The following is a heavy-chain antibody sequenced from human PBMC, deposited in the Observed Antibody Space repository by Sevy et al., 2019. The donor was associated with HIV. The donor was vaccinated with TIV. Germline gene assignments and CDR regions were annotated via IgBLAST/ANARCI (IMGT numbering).Heavy chain of an antibody. Sequence: SETLSLTCTVSGDSITSDYWNWIRQPAGMGLEWIGRTHASEPTDYNPSLKSRVSMSVDTSKKQVSLKLTSVTAADTAVYYCARSPWAPGWYTSFFAYWGQGTLVTVSS. J-gene: IGHJ4*02. CDR2: THASEPT. CDR3: ARSPWAPGWYTSFFAY. CDR1: GDSITSDY. D-gene: IGHD6-19*01. V-gene: IGHV4-4*07.